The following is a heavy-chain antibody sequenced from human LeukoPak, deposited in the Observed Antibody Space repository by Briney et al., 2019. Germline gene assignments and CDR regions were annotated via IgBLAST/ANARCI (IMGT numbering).Heavy chain of an antibody. Sequence: GGSLRLSCAASGFTLSSSWMHWVRQAPGKGLVWVSRINSDGSSTSYADSVKGRFTVSRDNTKNTLYLQMNSLRAEDTAVYYFACAKTNPVYSSHSSGHPAHFDYWGQGTLVTVSS. V-gene: IGHV3-74*01. D-gene: IGHD6-13*01. J-gene: IGHJ4*02. CDR1: GFTLSSSW. CDR2: INSDGSST. CDR3: ACAKTNPVYSSHSSGHPAHFDY.